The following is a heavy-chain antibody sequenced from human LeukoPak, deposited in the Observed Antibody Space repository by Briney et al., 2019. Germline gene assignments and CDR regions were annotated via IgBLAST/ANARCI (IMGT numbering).Heavy chain of an antibody. D-gene: IGHD5-12*01. CDR2: IWYDESNK. CDR3: ASNSGYESAY. Sequence: GGSLRLSCAASGFTFSSYWMHWVRQAPGKGLEWVAHIWYDESNKYYADSVKGRFTISRDNSKNTLHLQMDSLRAEDTAVYYCASNSGYESAYWGQGTLVTVSS. V-gene: IGHV3-33*08. CDR1: GFTFSSYW. J-gene: IGHJ4*02.